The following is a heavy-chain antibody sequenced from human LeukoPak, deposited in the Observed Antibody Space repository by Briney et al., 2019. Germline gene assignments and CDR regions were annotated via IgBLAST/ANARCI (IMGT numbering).Heavy chain of an antibody. J-gene: IGHJ5*02. CDR2: INHSGST. CDR1: GGSFSGYY. Sequence: SETLSLTCAVYGGSFSGYYWSWIRQPPGKGLGWIGEINHSGSTNYNPSLKSRVTISVDTSKNQFSLKLSSVTAADTAVYYCARGLKGGDSRKTTNWFDPWGQGTLVTVSS. D-gene: IGHD2-21*01. V-gene: IGHV4-34*01. CDR3: ARGLKGGDSRKTTNWFDP.